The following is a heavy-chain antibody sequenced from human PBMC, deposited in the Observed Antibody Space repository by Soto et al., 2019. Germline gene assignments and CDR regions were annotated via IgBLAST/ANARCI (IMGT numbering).Heavy chain of an antibody. CDR2: ISSSSSYI. CDR3: ANLRGGPWSGYYWIYFDY. D-gene: IGHD3-3*01. V-gene: IGHV3-21*01. CDR1: GFTFSSYS. J-gene: IGHJ4*02. Sequence: PGGSLRLSCAASGFTFSSYSMNWVRQAPGKGLEWVSSISSSSSYIYYADSVKGRFTISRDNAKNSLYLQMNSLRAEDTAVYYCANLRGGPWSGYYWIYFDYWGQGTLVTVSS.